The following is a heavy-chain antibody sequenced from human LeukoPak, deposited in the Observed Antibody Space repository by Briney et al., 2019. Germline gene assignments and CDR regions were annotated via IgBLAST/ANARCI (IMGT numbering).Heavy chain of an antibody. D-gene: IGHD6-6*01. CDR3: ARAMRSIAARDAFDI. CDR2: INPNSGGT. CDR1: GYTFTGYY. V-gene: IGHV1-2*06. Sequence: ASVKVSCKASGYTFTGYYMHWVRQAPGQGLEWMGRINPNSGGTNYAQKFQGRVTMTRDTSISTAYMELSRLRSDDTAVYYCARAMRSIAARDAFDIWGQGTMVTVSS. J-gene: IGHJ3*02.